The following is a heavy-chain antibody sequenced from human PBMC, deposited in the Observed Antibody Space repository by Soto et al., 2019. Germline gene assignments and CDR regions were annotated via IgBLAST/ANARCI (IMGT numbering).Heavy chain of an antibody. CDR3: AASLLGYCSGGSCYLTEFSWNWFDP. D-gene: IGHD2-15*01. Sequence: ASVKVSCKASVGTFSSYAVSWVRQAPGQGLEWMGGIIPIFGTANYAQKFQGRVTITADESTSTAYMELSSLRSEDTAVYYCAASLLGYCSGGSCYLTEFSWNWFDPWGQGTLVTVSS. V-gene: IGHV1-69*13. CDR2: IIPIFGTA. J-gene: IGHJ5*02. CDR1: VGTFSSYA.